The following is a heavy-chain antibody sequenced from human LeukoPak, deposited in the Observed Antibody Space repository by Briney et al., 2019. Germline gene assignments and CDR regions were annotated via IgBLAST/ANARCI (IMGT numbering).Heavy chain of an antibody. CDR3: ARDPVQRFGELLAHYYYMDV. V-gene: IGHV1-2*02. D-gene: IGHD3-10*01. J-gene: IGHJ6*03. CDR2: INPNSGGT. CDR1: GYTFTGYY. Sequence: ASVKVSCKASGYTFTGYYMHWVRQAPGQGLEWMGWINPNSGGTNYAQKFQGRVTMTRDTSISTAYMELSRLRSDDTAVYYCARDPVQRFGELLAHYYYMDVWGKGTTVTVSS.